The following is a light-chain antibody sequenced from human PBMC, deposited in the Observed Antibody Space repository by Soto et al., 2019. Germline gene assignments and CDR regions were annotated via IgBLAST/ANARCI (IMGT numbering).Light chain of an antibody. CDR2: GNS. CDR3: QSYDSSLSARYV. CDR1: SSNIGAGYD. Sequence: QSVLTQPPSVSGAPGQRVTISCTGSSSNIGAGYDVHWYQQLPGTAPKLLIYGNSNRPSGVPDRFFGSKSGTSASLAITGLQAEDEADYYCQSYDSSLSARYVFGTGTKVTVL. J-gene: IGLJ1*01. V-gene: IGLV1-40*01.